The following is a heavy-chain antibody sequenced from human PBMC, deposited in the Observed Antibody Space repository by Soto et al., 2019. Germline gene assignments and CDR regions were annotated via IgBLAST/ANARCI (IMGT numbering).Heavy chain of an antibody. J-gene: IGHJ4*02. D-gene: IGHD1-1*01. CDR2: IDYRGSS. V-gene: IGHV4-31*03. CDR3: ARLPQLEPRFDS. Sequence: QVQLHESGPGLVKPSQTLSLTCTVPGGSITSSGYYWHWIRQHPGKGLEWIGYIDYRGSSYYNPSRESRVTISVHTSKNQCSLNLSSVTAADTAVYYCARLPQLEPRFDSWGQGTLVTVSS. CDR1: GGSITSSGYY.